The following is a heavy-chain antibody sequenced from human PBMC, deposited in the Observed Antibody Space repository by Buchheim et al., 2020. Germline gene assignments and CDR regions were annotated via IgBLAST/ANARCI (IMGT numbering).Heavy chain of an antibody. V-gene: IGHV4-61*02. CDR1: GGSISSGSYY. Sequence: QVQLQESGPGLVKPSQTLSLTCTVSGGSISSGSYYWSWIRQPAGKGLEWIGRIYTSGSTNYNPSLKSRVTISVDTSKNQFSLKLSSVTAADTAVYYCARDPSSSWYGTSIHGMDVWGQGTT. D-gene: IGHD6-13*01. CDR3: ARDPSSSWYGTSIHGMDV. J-gene: IGHJ6*02. CDR2: IYTSGST.